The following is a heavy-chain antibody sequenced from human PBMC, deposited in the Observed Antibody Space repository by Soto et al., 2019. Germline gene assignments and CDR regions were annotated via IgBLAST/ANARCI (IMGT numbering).Heavy chain of an antibody. Sequence: EVQLVESGGGLVKPGGSLRLSCAASGFTFSSYSMNWVRQAPGKGLEWVSSISSSSSYIYYADSVKGRFTISRDNAKNSLYLQMNSLRAEDTAVYYCARDLGYYDSSGYYYFPNGYWGQGTLVTVSS. V-gene: IGHV3-21*01. J-gene: IGHJ4*02. CDR3: ARDLGYYDSSGYYYFPNGY. CDR1: GFTFSSYS. CDR2: ISSSSSYI. D-gene: IGHD3-22*01.